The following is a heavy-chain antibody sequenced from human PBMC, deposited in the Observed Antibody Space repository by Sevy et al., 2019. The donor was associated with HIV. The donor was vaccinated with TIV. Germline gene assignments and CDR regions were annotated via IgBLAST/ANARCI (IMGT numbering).Heavy chain of an antibody. J-gene: IGHJ6*03. V-gene: IGHV4-4*07. CDR1: GDSISSYY. Sequence: SETLSLTCTVSGDSISSYYWSWIRQPAGKGLEWIGRIYTSGSTNYNPSLKSRVTMSVDTSKNQFSLKLSSVTAADTAVYYCARDFKERTYYYGSGSYYYYMDVWGKGTTVTVSS. D-gene: IGHD3-10*01. CDR3: ARDFKERTYYYGSGSYYYYMDV. CDR2: IYTSGST.